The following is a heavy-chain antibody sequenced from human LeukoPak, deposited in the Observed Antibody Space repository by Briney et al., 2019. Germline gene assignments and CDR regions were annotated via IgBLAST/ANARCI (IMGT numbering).Heavy chain of an antibody. CDR3: ARGLRYFDWLSPPPGYFDL. CDR2: IYYSGST. CDR1: GGSISSYY. J-gene: IGHJ2*01. D-gene: IGHD3-9*01. Sequence: PSETLSLTCTVSGGSISSYYWSWIRQPPGKGLEWIGYIYYSGSTNYNPSLKSRVTISVDTSKNQFSLKLSSVTAADTAVYYCARGLRYFDWLSPPPGYFDLWGRGTLVTVSS. V-gene: IGHV4-59*01.